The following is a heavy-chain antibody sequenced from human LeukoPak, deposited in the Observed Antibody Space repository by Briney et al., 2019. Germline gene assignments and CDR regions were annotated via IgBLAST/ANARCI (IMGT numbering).Heavy chain of an antibody. CDR3: ARETAMGYYYYYMDV. CDR2: IYHSGST. J-gene: IGHJ6*03. CDR1: GYSISSGYY. V-gene: IGHV4-38-2*02. Sequence: SETLSLTCTVSGYSISSGYYWGWIRQPPGKGLEWIGSIYHSGSTYYNPSLKSRVTISVDTSKNQFSLKLSSVTAADTAVYYCARETAMGYYYYYMDVWGKGTTVTVSS. D-gene: IGHD5-18*01.